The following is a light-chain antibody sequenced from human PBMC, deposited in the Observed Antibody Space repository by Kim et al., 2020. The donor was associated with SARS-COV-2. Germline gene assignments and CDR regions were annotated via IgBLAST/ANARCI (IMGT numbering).Light chain of an antibody. Sequence: PASISCRSSQSLVHSDGDTYLNWYQQRPGHSPRRLIFKVSNRDSGVPDRFIGSGSDTDFTLRINRVEADNVRVYYCMQGIHGPRTFGQVTKVDIK. CDR3: MQGIHGPRT. V-gene: IGKV2-30*02. J-gene: IGKJ1*01. CDR1: QSLVHSDGDTY. CDR2: KVS.